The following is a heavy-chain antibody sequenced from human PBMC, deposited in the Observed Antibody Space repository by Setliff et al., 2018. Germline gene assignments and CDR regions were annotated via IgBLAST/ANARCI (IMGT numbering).Heavy chain of an antibody. CDR1: GYTFTSYA. CDR3: AKDQKMYYYHRAKNL. J-gene: IGHJ4*02. Sequence: ASVKVSCKASGYTFTSYAMNWVRQAPGQGLEWMGWINTNTGNPTYAQGFTGRFVFSLDTSVSTAYLQISSLKAEDMALYYCAKDQKMYYYHRAKNLWGQGTLVTVSS. CDR2: INTNTGNP. D-gene: IGHD2-2*01. V-gene: IGHV7-4-1*02.